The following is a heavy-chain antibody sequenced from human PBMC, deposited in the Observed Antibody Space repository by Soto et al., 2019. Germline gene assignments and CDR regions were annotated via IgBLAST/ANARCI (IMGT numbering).Heavy chain of an antibody. CDR1: GGSLSSGGYS. D-gene: IGHD3-16*01. CDR3: AAGGGLPRYY. Sequence: QLQLQESGSGLVKPSQNLSLTCAVSGGSLSSGGYSWRGLRQPPGKGLEWIGYIYHSGSTYYNPSLQSRVTISVDKSKNQVSLKLSSVTAADTAVYYCAAGGGLPRYYWGQGTLVTVSS. CDR2: IYHSGST. V-gene: IGHV4-30-2*01. J-gene: IGHJ4*02.